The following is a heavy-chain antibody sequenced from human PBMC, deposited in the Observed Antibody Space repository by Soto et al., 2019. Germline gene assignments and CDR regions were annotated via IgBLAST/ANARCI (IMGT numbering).Heavy chain of an antibody. D-gene: IGHD6-13*01. Sequence: RQAPGQGLEWMGWISAYNGNTNYAEKLQGRVTMTTDTSTSIAYMELRSLRSDDTAVYYCARDAPTIAAQDDYWGQGTLVTVSS. CDR3: ARDAPTIAAQDDY. V-gene: IGHV1-18*01. CDR2: ISAYNGNT. J-gene: IGHJ4*02.